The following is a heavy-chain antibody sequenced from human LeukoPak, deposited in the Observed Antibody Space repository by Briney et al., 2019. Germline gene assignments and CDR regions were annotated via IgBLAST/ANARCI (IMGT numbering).Heavy chain of an antibody. CDR3: TRSVRNGMIDY. D-gene: IGHD2-8*01. CDR2: INPSGGST. Sequence: ALVKVSCKASVSTFTRYSMHWVRQAPGQGLEWMGLINPSGGSTIYAQKFQGRVTMTTNSSTDTVYTELSSLRSEDTAVYCCTRSVRNGMIDYWGQGTLVTVSS. CDR1: VSTFTRYS. V-gene: IGHV1-46*01. J-gene: IGHJ4*02.